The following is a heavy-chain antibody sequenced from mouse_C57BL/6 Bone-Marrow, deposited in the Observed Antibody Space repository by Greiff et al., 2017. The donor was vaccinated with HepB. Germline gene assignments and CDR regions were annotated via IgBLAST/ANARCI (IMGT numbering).Heavy chain of an antibody. D-gene: IGHD1-1*01. CDR1: GYTFTSYW. V-gene: IGHV1-52*01. CDR3: ARGPHYYGSSCFDY. Sequence: QVQLQQPGAELVRPGSSVKLSCKASGYTFTSYWMHWVKQRPIQGLEWIGNIDPSDSETNYNQKFKDKATLTVDKSSSTAYMQLSSLTSEDSAVYYCARGPHYYGSSCFDYWGQGTTLTVSS. J-gene: IGHJ2*01. CDR2: IDPSDSET.